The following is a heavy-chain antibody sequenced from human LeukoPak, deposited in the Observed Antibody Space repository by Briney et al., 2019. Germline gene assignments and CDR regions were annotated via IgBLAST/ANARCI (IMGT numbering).Heavy chain of an antibody. J-gene: IGHJ4*02. CDR2: ISSSSSYI. D-gene: IGHD3-22*01. CDR1: GFTFSSYS. CDR3: ARIEARYYYDSSGSVDY. Sequence: GGSPLLSCAASGFTFSSYSMNWVRRAPGKGLEWVSSISSSSSYIYYADPVKGRFTISRDNAKNSLYLQMNSLRAEDTAVYYCARIEARYYYDSSGSVDYWGQGTLVTVSS. V-gene: IGHV3-21*01.